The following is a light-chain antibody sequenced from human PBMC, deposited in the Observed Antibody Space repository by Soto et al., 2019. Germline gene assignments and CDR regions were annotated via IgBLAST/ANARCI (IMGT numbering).Light chain of an antibody. Sequence: DIQMTQSPSTLSXXFXXXXTXXXXASQSVSAWLAWYQQKPGKAPKLLISDASSLKSGVPSRFSGSGYGAEFTLTISSLQPEDFATYYCQQYSSYSLTFGGGTKVDI. J-gene: IGKJ4*01. V-gene: IGKV1-5*01. CDR1: QSVSAW. CDR3: QQYSSYSLT. CDR2: DAS.